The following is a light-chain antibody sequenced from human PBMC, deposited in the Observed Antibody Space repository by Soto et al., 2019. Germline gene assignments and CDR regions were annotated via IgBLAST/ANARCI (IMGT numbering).Light chain of an antibody. CDR3: QQDGSSRT. J-gene: IGKJ1*01. V-gene: IGKV3-20*01. Sequence: EIVVKQSPGTLYSSPGERATRSCRASQSVSSSYLAWYQQKHGQAPRLLIYGASSRATGIPDRFSGSGSGPDFTLTISRLEPEDFAVYYCQQDGSSRTFGQGTKVEIK. CDR2: GAS. CDR1: QSVSSSY.